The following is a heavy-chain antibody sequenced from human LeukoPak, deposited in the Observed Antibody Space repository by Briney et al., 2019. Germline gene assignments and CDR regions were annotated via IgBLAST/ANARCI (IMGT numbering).Heavy chain of an antibody. CDR1: GFTLSSHW. CDR3: TRVQAGRAGLMDV. V-gene: IGHV3-74*01. D-gene: IGHD6-13*01. J-gene: IGHJ6*02. CDR2: IDPDGSTT. Sequence: GGSPRLSCVASGFTLSSHWMHWVRHAPGEGLVWVSRIDPDGSTTNYADSVKGRFTTSRDNAKNTLYLQMNSLRAEDTALYYCTRVQAGRAGLMDVWGRGTTVTVSS.